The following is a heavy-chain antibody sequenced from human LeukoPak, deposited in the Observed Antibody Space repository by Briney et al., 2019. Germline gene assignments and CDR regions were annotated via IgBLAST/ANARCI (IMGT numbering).Heavy chain of an antibody. V-gene: IGHV4-59*01. J-gene: IGHJ3*02. D-gene: IGHD3-16*02. CDR3: ARGGYDYVWGSYRPGDAFDI. CDR1: GGSLQRYY. CDR2: IYYFGST. Sequence: PSEPLSLPCTVSGGSLQRYYWSWLRQPPGKGLAGIGYIYYFGSTNYNPSLKSRVTISVDTSKIQFSLKQSSVTAADTAVYYCARGGYDYVWGSYRPGDAFDIWGQGTMVTVSS.